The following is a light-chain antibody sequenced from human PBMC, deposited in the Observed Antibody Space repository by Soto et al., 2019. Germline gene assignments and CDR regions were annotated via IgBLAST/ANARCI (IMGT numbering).Light chain of an antibody. CDR3: CSYAGSYTHYV. J-gene: IGLJ1*01. Sequence: QSVLTMPTDVCGSPGEWISISCSGTSSEVGGYNYVSWYQQHPGKAPKLMIYAVTRRPSGVPDRISGSKSGNTASLTISGLQAEDEADYYCCSYAGSYTHYVFGTGTKVTVL. V-gene: IGLV2-11*01. CDR2: AVT. CDR1: SSEVGGYNY.